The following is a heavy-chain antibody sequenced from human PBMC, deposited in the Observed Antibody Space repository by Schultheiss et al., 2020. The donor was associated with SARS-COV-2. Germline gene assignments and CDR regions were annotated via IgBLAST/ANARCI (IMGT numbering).Heavy chain of an antibody. CDR2: INAGNGNT. CDR3: ARGSGSYDY. Sequence: ASVKVSCKASGYTFTGYYMHWVRQAPGQGLEWMGWINAGNGNTKYSQKFQGRITMTRDTSISTAYMELTSLRSDDTAVYYCARGSGSYDYWGQGTLVTVSS. CDR1: GYTFTGYY. V-gene: IGHV1-2*02. J-gene: IGHJ4*02. D-gene: IGHD1-26*01.